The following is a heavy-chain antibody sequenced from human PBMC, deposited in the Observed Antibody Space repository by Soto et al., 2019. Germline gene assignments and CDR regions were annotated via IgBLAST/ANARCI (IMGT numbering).Heavy chain of an antibody. V-gene: IGHV1-3*01. J-gene: IGHJ6*03. CDR1: GYTFTSYA. CDR2: INAGNGNT. CDR3: ARGDGGPRFGYYYMDV. D-gene: IGHD3-10*01. Sequence: QVQLVQSGAEVKKPGASVKVSCKASGYTFTSYAMHWVRQAPGQRLEWMGWINAGNGNTKYSQKVQGRVTITRDTSASTAYMELSSLRSEDTAVYYCARGDGGPRFGYYYMDVWGKGTTVTVSS.